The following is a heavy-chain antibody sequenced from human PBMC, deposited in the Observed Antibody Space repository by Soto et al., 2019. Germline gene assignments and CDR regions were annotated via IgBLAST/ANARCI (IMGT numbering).Heavy chain of an antibody. CDR3: ASNGGDSYYGMDV. V-gene: IGHV1-69*01. CDR1: GGTFSSYA. D-gene: IGHD2-21*01. J-gene: IGHJ6*02. CDR2: IIPIFGSA. Sequence: QVQLVQSGAEVKKPGSSVKVSCKASGGTFSSYAISWVRQAPGQGLEWMGGIIPIFGSANYAQKVQGRVTSTADESTSTAYLELSSLRSEDTAVYYCASNGGDSYYGMDVWGLGTTVTVSS.